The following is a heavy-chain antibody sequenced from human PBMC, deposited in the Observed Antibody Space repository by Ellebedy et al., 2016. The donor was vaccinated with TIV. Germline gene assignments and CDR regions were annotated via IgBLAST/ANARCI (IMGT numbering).Heavy chain of an antibody. D-gene: IGHD1-26*01. CDR3: AREFRVGTTTGFGY. Sequence: GESLKISXKASGYAFRIYWITWVRQMPGQGLEWMGRIDPSPSDSYIDYSPSFQGHVTISVDKSISTAYLHWSSLKASDTAMYYCAREFRVGTTTGFGYWGQGTLVTVSS. CDR1: GYAFRIYW. J-gene: IGHJ4*02. CDR2: IDPSPSDSYI. V-gene: IGHV5-10-1*01.